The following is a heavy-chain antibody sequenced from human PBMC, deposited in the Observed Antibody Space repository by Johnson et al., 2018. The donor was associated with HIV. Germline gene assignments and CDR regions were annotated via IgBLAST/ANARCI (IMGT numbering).Heavy chain of an antibody. J-gene: IGHJ3*02. D-gene: IGHD6-13*01. V-gene: IGHV3-23*04. CDR1: GFTFGDYA. CDR2: ISGSGGST. CDR3: SKNWGPAAASSHDAFDI. Sequence: VQLVESGGYLVQPGRSLRLSCTASGFTFGDYAMTWVRQAPGKGLEWVSAISGSGGSTYYADSVKGRFTISRDNSKNTLSLQMNSLRAEDTAGYYCSKNWGPAAASSHDAFDIWGQGTMVTVSS.